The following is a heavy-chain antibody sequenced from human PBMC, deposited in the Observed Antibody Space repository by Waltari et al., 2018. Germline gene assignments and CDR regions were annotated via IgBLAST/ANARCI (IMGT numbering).Heavy chain of an antibody. CDR3: ARTKMEDFWSGYYLFDY. V-gene: IGHV4-39*07. D-gene: IGHD3-3*01. Sequence: QLQLQESGPGLVKPSETLSLTCTVSGGSISSSSYYWGWIRQPPGKGLEWIGSIYYSGSNYYNPSLKSRVTIAVDTSKNQFSLKLSSVTAADTAVYYCARTKMEDFWSGYYLFDYWGQGTLVTVSS. CDR2: IYYSGSN. CDR1: GGSISSSSYY. J-gene: IGHJ4*02.